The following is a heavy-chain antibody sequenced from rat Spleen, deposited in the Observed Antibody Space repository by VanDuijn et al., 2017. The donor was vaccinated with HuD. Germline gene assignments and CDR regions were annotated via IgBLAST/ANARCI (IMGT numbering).Heavy chain of an antibody. CDR1: GFTVSDYY. V-gene: IGHV5-7*01. CDR3: ARHRIYYSSYVYAFDY. CDR2: FSYDGSTT. Sequence: EVQLVESGGRLVQPGRSLKLSCAASGFTVSDYYMAWVRQAPTEGLEWVATFSYDGSTTYYRDSVKGRFIISRDNAKNTLYLQMDSLRSEDTATYYCARHRIYYSSYVYAFDYWGQGVMVTVSS. J-gene: IGHJ2*01. D-gene: IGHD1-2*01.